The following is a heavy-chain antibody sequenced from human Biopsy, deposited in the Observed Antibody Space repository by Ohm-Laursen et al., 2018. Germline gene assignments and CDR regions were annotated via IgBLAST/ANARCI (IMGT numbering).Heavy chain of an antibody. Sequence: VASVKVSCKASGYSFTSYYMHWVRQAPGQGLEWMGMINPSGSTTSYPRIFQGRVTMTRDTSKSTVYMELSSLRSADTAVYFCARNTGWYGDLYYFDYWGQGTLVTVSS. CDR1: GYSFTSYY. D-gene: IGHD6-19*01. V-gene: IGHV1-46*01. CDR2: INPSGSTT. J-gene: IGHJ4*02. CDR3: ARNTGWYGDLYYFDY.